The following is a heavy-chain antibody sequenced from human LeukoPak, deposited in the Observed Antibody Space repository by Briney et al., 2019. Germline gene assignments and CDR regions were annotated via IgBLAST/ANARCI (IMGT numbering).Heavy chain of an antibody. V-gene: IGHV5-51*01. CDR2: IYPGDSDT. D-gene: IGHD4-17*01. Sequence: GESLKISCKGSGYSITSYWIGWVRQLPGKGLEWMGIIYPGDSDTRYSPSFQGQVTISADKSISTAYLQWSSLKASDTAMYYCARHSYGDYEYYYYMDVWGKGTTVTVSS. CDR1: GYSITSYW. J-gene: IGHJ6*03. CDR3: ARHSYGDYEYYYYMDV.